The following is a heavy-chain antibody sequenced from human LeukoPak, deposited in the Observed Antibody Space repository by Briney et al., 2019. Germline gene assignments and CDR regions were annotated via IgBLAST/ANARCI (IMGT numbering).Heavy chain of an antibody. Sequence: GGSLRLSCAASGFTFSSYGMSWVRQAPGKGLEWVSAISGSGGSTYYADSVKGRFTISRDNSKNTLYLQMNSLRAEDTAVYYCAKEGGSSWPFYYYYYYMDVWGKGTTVTISS. J-gene: IGHJ6*03. CDR2: ISGSGGST. V-gene: IGHV3-23*01. D-gene: IGHD6-13*01. CDR1: GFTFSSYG. CDR3: AKEGGSSWPFYYYYYYMDV.